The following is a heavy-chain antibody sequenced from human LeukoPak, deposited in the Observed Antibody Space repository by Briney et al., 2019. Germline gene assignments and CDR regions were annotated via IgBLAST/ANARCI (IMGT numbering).Heavy chain of an antibody. CDR3: ARGSSWYGYYYYYMDV. CDR1: GGSISSYY. Sequence: SETLSLTCTVSGGSISSYYWSWIRQPAGKGLEWIGRIYTSGSTNYNPSLKSRVTISVDTSKNQFSLKLSSVTAADTAVYYCARGSSWYGYYYYYMDVWGKGTTVTVSS. J-gene: IGHJ6*03. D-gene: IGHD6-13*01. V-gene: IGHV4-4*07. CDR2: IYTSGST.